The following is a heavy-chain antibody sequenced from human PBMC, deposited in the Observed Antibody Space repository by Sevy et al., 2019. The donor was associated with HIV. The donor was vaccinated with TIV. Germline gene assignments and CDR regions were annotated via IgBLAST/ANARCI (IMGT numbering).Heavy chain of an antibody. J-gene: IGHJ6*02. Sequence: GGSLRLSCAASGFTFSSYAMYWVRQAPGKGLEWVAVISYDGSNKYYADSVKGRFTISRDNSKNTLYLQMDGLRAEDTALYYCARDDEPDYYYFDTDVWGQGTTVTVSS. CDR1: GFTFSSYA. V-gene: IGHV3-30-3*01. CDR2: ISYDGSNK. CDR3: ARDDEPDYYYFDTDV.